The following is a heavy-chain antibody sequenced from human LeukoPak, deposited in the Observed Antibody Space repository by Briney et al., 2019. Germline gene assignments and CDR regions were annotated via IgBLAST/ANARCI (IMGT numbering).Heavy chain of an antibody. V-gene: IGHV1-2*04. J-gene: IGHJ4*02. CDR3: AREDDSSGDYFDY. CDR1: GGTFSSYA. CDR2: INPNSGGT. D-gene: IGHD3-22*01. Sequence: ASVKVSCKASGGTFSSYAISWVRQAPGQGLEWMGWINPNSGGTNYAQKFQGWVTMTRDTSISTAYMELSRLRSDDTAVYYCAREDDSSGDYFDYWGQGTLVTVSS.